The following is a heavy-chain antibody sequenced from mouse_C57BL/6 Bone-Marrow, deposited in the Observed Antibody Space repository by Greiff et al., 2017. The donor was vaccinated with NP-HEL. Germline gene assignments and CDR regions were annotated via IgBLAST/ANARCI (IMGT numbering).Heavy chain of an antibody. CDR3: AREYGNYTWFAY. D-gene: IGHD2-1*01. J-gene: IGHJ3*01. V-gene: IGHV5-17*01. Sequence: EVKVVESGGGLVKPGGSLKLSCAASGFTFSDYGMHWVRQAPEKGLEWVAYISSGSSTIYYADTVKGRFTISRDNAKNTLFLQMTSLRSEDTAMYYCAREYGNYTWFAYWGQGTLVTVSA. CDR2: ISSGSSTI. CDR1: GFTFSDYG.